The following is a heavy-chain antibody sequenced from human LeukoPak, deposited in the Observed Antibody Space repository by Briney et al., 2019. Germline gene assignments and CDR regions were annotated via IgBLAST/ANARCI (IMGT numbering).Heavy chain of an antibody. J-gene: IGHJ4*02. D-gene: IGHD2-15*01. CDR1: GEFFSGYY. CDR2: INHSGST. Sequence: SETLSLTCAVYGEFFSGYYWSWIRQSTGKGREWFGKINHSGSTNYNPSLKSRVTISVDTSKNQFSLKLSSVTAADTAVYYCARGDNEGYCSGGNCYSRPDYWGQGTLVTVSS. CDR3: ARGDNEGYCSGGNCYSRPDY. V-gene: IGHV4-34*01.